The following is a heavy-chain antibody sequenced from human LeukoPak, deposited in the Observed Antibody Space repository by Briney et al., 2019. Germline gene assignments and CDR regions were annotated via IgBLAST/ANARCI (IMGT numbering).Heavy chain of an antibody. D-gene: IGHD3-10*01. CDR3: ARGARMDLLYWFDP. V-gene: IGHV3-9*01. Sequence: GGSLRLSCAASGFTFDDYAMHWVRQAPGKGLEWVSGISWNSGSIGYADSVKGRFTISRDNAKNSLYLQMNSLRAEDTALYYCARGARMDLLYWFDPWGQGTLVTVSS. CDR2: ISWNSGSI. CDR1: GFTFDDYA. J-gene: IGHJ5*02.